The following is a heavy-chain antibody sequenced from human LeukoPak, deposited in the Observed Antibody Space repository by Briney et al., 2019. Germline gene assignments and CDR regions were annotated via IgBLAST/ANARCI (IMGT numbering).Heavy chain of an antibody. CDR1: GGSISNSSYY. V-gene: IGHV4-39*07. CDR2: FYYSGST. D-gene: IGHD2-2*01. Sequence: SETLSLTCTVSGGSISNSSYYWVWIRQPPGKGLEWIGSFYYSGSTYYNPSLKSRLTISGDTSKNQFSLKLSSVTAADTAVYYCARDRITCSTSCYGGWFDPWGQGTLVTVSP. CDR3: ARDRITCSTSCYGGWFDP. J-gene: IGHJ5*02.